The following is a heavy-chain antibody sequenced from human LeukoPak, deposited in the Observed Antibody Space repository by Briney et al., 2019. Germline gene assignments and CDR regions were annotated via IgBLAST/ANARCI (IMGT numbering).Heavy chain of an antibody. D-gene: IGHD3-22*01. J-gene: IGHJ4*02. CDR1: GYTFTSYF. CDR3: ARVSYDSSGYYLYYFDY. Sequence: GASVNVSCKASGYTFTSYFLHWVRQAPGQGLEWMGIINPSGGSTSYAQKFQARVTMTRDTSTSTVYMELSSLRSEDTAVYYCARVSYDSSGYYLYYFDYWGQGTLVTVSS. CDR2: INPSGGST. V-gene: IGHV1-46*01.